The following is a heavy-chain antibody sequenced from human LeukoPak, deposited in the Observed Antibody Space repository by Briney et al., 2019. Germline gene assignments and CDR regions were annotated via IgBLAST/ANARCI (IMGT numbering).Heavy chain of an antibody. CDR1: GFSFSSYA. J-gene: IGHJ4*02. Sequence: GRSLRLSCAVSGFSFSSYAMYWVRQAPGKGLEWVAIISSDGTNKYYADSVKGRFTISRDNSKNTLYVQMHSLRPEDTAVYYCARDGYSYNDYGGIDYWGQGTLVTVSS. CDR3: ARDGYSYNDYGGIDY. V-gene: IGHV3-30*04. CDR2: ISSDGTNK. D-gene: IGHD5-12*01.